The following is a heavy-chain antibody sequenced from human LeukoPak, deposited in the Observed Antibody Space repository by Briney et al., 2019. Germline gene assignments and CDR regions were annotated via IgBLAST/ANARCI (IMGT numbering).Heavy chain of an antibody. D-gene: IGHD5-24*01. J-gene: IGHJ4*02. CDR1: GGSISSSSYY. CDR3: ARGGRWLPSFFDY. V-gene: IGHV4-39*07. Sequence: SETLSLTCTVSGGSISSSSYYWGWIRQPPGKGLGWIGTIYYGGSTYYNPSLKSRVTISVDTSKNQFSLKPSSVTAADTAVYYCARGGRWLPSFFDYWGQGTLVTVSS. CDR2: IYYGGST.